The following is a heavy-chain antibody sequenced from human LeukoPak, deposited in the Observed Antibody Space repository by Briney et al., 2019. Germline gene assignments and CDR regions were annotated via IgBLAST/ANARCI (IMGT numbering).Heavy chain of an antibody. V-gene: IGHV3-21*01. D-gene: IGHD1-26*01. J-gene: IGHJ4*02. Sequence: GRSLRLSCAASGFTFSSYAMNWVRQAPGKGLEWVSSISSSSNYIYYADSVKGRFTISRDNGKNSLYLQMNSLRAEDTALYYCARGGTALDYWGQGTLVTVSS. CDR3: ARGGTALDY. CDR1: GFTFSSYA. CDR2: ISSSSNYI.